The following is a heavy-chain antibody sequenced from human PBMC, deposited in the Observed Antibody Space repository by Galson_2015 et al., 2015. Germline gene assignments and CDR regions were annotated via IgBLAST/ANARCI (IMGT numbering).Heavy chain of an antibody. J-gene: IGHJ3*02. Sequence: SVKVSCKASGYTFTEQYMHWVRQAPGQGLEWMGRINPKSGSTHYAEKFQGRVTMTGDTSINTAYMELSRPRSDDTAVYYCAREYCSGGSCYGNAGAFDIWGQGTMVTVSS. V-gene: IGHV1-2*06. D-gene: IGHD2-15*01. CDR1: GYTFTEQY. CDR3: AREYCSGGSCYGNAGAFDI. CDR2: INPKSGST.